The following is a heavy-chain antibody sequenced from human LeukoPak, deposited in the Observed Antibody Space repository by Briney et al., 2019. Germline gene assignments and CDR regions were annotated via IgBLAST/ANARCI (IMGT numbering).Heavy chain of an antibody. Sequence: GESLKISCKGSGYSFTSYCIGWVRQMPGKGLEWMGIIYPGDSDTRYSPSFQGQVTISADKSISTAYLQWSSLKASDTAMYYCARGPVGIAAAPYFDYWGQGTLVTVSS. J-gene: IGHJ4*02. D-gene: IGHD6-13*01. V-gene: IGHV5-51*01. CDR3: ARGPVGIAAAPYFDY. CDR1: GYSFTSYC. CDR2: IYPGDSDT.